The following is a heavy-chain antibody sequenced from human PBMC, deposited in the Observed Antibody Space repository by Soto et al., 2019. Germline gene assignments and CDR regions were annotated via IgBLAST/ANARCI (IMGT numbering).Heavy chain of an antibody. Sequence: GESLKISCAASGFTFSSYSMNWVRQAPGKGLEWVSSISSSSSYIYYADSVKGRFTISRDNAKNSLYLQMNSLRAEDTAVYYCARDESSSSSWYVWGQGTLVTVSS. CDR2: ISSSSSYI. V-gene: IGHV3-21*01. J-gene: IGHJ4*02. D-gene: IGHD6-13*01. CDR3: ARDESSSSSWYV. CDR1: GFTFSSYS.